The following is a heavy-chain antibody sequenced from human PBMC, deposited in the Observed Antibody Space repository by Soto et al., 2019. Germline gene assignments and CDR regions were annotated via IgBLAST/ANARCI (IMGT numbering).Heavy chain of an antibody. V-gene: IGHV1-3*01. J-gene: IGHJ6*02. D-gene: IGHD3-22*01. CDR3: ARDPNDSSAYYHHYYYGMDV. Sequence: GASVKVSCKASGYTFTSYGIHWVRQAPGQRLEWTGWINAGNVNTKYSEKFQGRVTITRDTSASTAHLELSSLRSEDTAVYYCARDPNDSSAYYHHYYYGMDVWGQGTTVTVSS. CDR1: GYTFTSYG. CDR2: INAGNVNT.